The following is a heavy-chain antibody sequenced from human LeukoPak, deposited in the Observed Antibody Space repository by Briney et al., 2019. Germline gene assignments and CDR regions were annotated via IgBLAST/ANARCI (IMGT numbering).Heavy chain of an antibody. CDR3: AREAIVVVPAATDGTQYYYYYYGMDV. D-gene: IGHD2-2*01. CDR2: INSDGSST. CDR1: GFTFSSYW. V-gene: IGHV3-74*01. Sequence: GRSLRLSCAASGFTFSSYWMHWVRQAPGKGLVWVSRINSDGSSTSYADSVKGRFTISRDNAKNTLYLQMNSLRAEDTAVYYCAREAIVVVPAATDGTQYYYYYYGMDVWGQGTTVTVSS. J-gene: IGHJ6*02.